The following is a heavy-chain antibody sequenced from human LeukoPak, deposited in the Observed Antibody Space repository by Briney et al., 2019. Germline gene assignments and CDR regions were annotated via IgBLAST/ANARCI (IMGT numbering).Heavy chain of an antibody. CDR3: ARVNSGYDPAPY. Sequence: GESLKISCKGSGYSFTSYEITWVRQMPGKGLEWMGRIDHSDSYTNYSPSFQGHVTISADKSISTAYLQWSSLEASDTAMYYCARVNSGYDPAPYWGQGTLVTVSS. CDR2: IDHSDSYT. D-gene: IGHD5-12*01. CDR1: GYSFTSYE. V-gene: IGHV5-10-1*01. J-gene: IGHJ4*02.